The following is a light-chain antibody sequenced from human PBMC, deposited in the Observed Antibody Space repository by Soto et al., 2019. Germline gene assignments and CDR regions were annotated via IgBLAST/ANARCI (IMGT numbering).Light chain of an antibody. J-gene: IGKJ4*01. CDR2: TAS. V-gene: IGKV1-9*01. CDR3: QHFNSYPLT. CDR1: QGISRY. Sequence: IQLTQSPSSLSASVGDRVTITCRASQGISRYLAWYQQKPEKAPKLLIYTASTLQSGVPSRFSGSGSGTDFTLTISSLQAEDFATYYCQHFNSYPLTFGGGTKVDIK.